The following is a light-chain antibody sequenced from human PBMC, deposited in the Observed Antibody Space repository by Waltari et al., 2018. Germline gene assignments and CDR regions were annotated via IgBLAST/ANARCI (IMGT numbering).Light chain of an antibody. J-gene: IGLJ2*01. CDR1: RSHVAGFTF. V-gene: IGLV2-14*03. Sequence: QSALTQPASMSGSPGQSITISCTGTRSHVAGFTFVSWYQQYPGKAPKLIIYDVANRPSGVSHRFSGSRSDNTASLTISGLQAEDEADYYCSSYTSVNTRFGGGTKLTVL. CDR2: DVA. CDR3: SSYTSVNTR.